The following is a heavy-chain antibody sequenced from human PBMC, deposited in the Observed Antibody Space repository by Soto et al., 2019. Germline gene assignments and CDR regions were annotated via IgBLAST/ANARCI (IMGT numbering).Heavy chain of an antibody. CDR2: ISSSSSTI. CDR1: GFTFSSYS. J-gene: IGHJ6*02. D-gene: IGHD4-17*01. V-gene: IGHV3-48*02. CDR3: ARDGTTVTTHSYYYYGMDV. Sequence: GGSLRLSCAASGFTFSSYSMNWVRQAPGKGLEWVSYISSSSSTIYYADSVKGRFTISRDNAKNSLYLQMNSLRDEDTAVYYCARDGTTVTTHSYYYYGMDVWGQGTTVTVSS.